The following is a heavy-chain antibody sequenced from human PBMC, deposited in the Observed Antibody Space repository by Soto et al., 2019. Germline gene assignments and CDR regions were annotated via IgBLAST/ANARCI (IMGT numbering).Heavy chain of an antibody. D-gene: IGHD1-1*01. J-gene: IGHJ6*02. Sequence: GGSLRLSCAASGFTFSSYAMSWVRQAPGKGLEWVSAISGSGGSTYYADSVKGRFTISRDNSKNTLYLQMNSLRAEDTAVYYCAKLGGTTPLYYYYYGMDVWGQGTTVTVSS. CDR3: AKLGGTTPLYYYYYGMDV. CDR1: GFTFSSYA. V-gene: IGHV3-23*01. CDR2: ISGSGGST.